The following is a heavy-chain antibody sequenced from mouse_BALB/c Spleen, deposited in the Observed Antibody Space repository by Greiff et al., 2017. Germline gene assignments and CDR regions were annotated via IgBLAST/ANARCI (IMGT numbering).Heavy chain of an antibody. V-gene: IGHV14-3*02. Sequence: VQLQQSGAELVKPGASVKLSCTASGFNIKDTYMHWVKQRPEQGLEWIGRIDPANGNTKYDPKFQGKTTITADTSSNTAYLQLSSLTSEDTAVYYCARYGYYLYCEVWGAGTTVTVSS. CDR2: IDPANGNT. J-gene: IGHJ1*01. CDR1: GFNIKDTY. CDR3: ARYGYYLYCEV. D-gene: IGHD2-3*01.